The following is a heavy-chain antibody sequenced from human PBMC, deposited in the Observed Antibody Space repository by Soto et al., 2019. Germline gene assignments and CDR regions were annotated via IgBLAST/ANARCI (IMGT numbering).Heavy chain of an antibody. Sequence: LRLSCAASGFNLSHPWMTWVRQAAGKGLQWVGRIKSKTDGGTADYAAPVKGRFTISRDDSKNTVYLQMNSLKTEDTAVYYCTTGIYYDILTGYHDVAYWGQGILVTVS. J-gene: IGHJ4*02. D-gene: IGHD3-9*01. V-gene: IGHV3-15*01. CDR3: TTGIYYDILTGYHDVAY. CDR2: IKSKTDGGTA. CDR1: GFNLSHPW.